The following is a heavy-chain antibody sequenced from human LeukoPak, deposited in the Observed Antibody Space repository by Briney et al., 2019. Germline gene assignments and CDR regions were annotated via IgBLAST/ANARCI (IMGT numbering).Heavy chain of an antibody. V-gene: IGHV3-30*02. CDR3: AKDRGYRGSVPAFDY. D-gene: IGHD2-2*01. Sequence: SGGSLRLSCAASGFTFSSYWMSWVRQAPGKGLEWVAFIRYDGSNKYYADSVKGRFTISRDNSKNTLYLQMNSLRAEDTAVYYCAKDRGYRGSVPAFDYWGQGTLVTVSS. CDR1: GFTFSSYW. J-gene: IGHJ4*02. CDR2: IRYDGSNK.